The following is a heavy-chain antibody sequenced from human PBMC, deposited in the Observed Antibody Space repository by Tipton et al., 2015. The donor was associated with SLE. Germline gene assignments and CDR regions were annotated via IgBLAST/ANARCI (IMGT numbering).Heavy chain of an antibody. D-gene: IGHD6-13*01. CDR3: ATLAAAGDFDL. CDR2: IYYSGST. CDR1: GGSISSGSYY. Sequence: TLSLTCTVSGGSISSGSYYWSWIRQPAGKGLEWIGYIYYSGSTNYNPSLKSRVTISVDTSKNQFSLKLSSVTAADTAVYYCATLAAAGDFDLWGRGTLVTVSS. J-gene: IGHJ2*01. V-gene: IGHV4-61*10.